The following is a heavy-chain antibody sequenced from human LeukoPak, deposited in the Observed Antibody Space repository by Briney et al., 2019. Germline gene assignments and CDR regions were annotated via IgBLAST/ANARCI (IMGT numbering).Heavy chain of an antibody. D-gene: IGHD6-13*01. V-gene: IGHV3-20*04. Sequence: GGSLRLSCAASGFTFDDYGMSWVRQAPGKGLEWVSGINWNGGSTGYADSVKGRFTISRDNAKNSLYLQMNSLRAEDTALYYCARDQVARIAAAAPFDYWGQGTLVTVSS. CDR2: INWNGGST. J-gene: IGHJ4*02. CDR3: ARDQVARIAAAAPFDY. CDR1: GFTFDDYG.